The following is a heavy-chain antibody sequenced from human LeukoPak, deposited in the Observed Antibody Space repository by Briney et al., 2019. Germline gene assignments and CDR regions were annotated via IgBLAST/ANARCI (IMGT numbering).Heavy chain of an antibody. V-gene: IGHV3-21*01. Sequence: GGSLRLSCAASGFTFSSYWMSWVRQAPGKGLEWVSSISSSSSYIYYADSVKGRFTISRDNAKNSLYLQMNGLRAEDTAVYCCAREDWYANSYYFDYWGQGTLVTVSS. D-gene: IGHD2-8*01. CDR2: ISSSSSYI. CDR3: AREDWYANSYYFDY. J-gene: IGHJ4*02. CDR1: GFTFSSYW.